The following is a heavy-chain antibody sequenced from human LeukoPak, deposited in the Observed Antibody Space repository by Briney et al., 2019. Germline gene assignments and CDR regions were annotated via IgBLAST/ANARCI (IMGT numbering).Heavy chain of an antibody. J-gene: IGHJ6*02. CDR2: INPNSGGT. CDR1: GYTFTGYY. Sequence: GASVKVSCKASGYTFTGYYMHWVRQAPGQGLEWMGWINPNSGGTNYAQKFQGRVTMTRDTSISTAYMELSRLRSGDTAVYYCARWAGYYGSGDTYYYGMDVWGQGTTVTVSS. CDR3: ARWAGYYGSGDTYYYGMDV. D-gene: IGHD3-10*01. V-gene: IGHV1-2*02.